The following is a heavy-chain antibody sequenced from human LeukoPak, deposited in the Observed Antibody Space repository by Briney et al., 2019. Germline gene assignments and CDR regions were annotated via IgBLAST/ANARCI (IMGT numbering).Heavy chain of an antibody. CDR3: ARMRMVGTISRLFDY. CDR1: GGSISSYY. V-gene: IGHV4-59*08. J-gene: IGHJ4*02. Sequence: SETLSLTCTVSGGSISSYYWSWIRQPPGKGLEWIGYIHYSGSTNYNPSLKSRVTISVDTSKNQFSLKLSSVTAADTAVYYCARMRMVGTISRLFDYWGQGTLVTVSS. CDR2: IHYSGST. D-gene: IGHD5-12*01.